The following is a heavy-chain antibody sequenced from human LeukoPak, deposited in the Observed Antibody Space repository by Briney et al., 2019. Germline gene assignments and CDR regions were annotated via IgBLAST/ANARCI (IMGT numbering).Heavy chain of an antibody. CDR2: IWYDGSNK. V-gene: IGHV3-33*01. Sequence: PGRSLRLSCAASGFTFSSYGMHWVRQAPGKGLEWVAVIWYDGSNKYYADSVKGRFTISRDNSKNTLYLQMNSLRAEDTAVYYCASLLGYCSSTSCPSYYYYGMDVWGQGPRSPSP. J-gene: IGHJ6*02. CDR3: ASLLGYCSSTSCPSYYYYGMDV. CDR1: GFTFSSYG. D-gene: IGHD2-2*01.